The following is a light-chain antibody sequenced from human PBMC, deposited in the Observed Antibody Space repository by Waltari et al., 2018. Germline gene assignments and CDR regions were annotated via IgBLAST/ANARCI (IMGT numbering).Light chain of an antibody. V-gene: IGKV1D-13*01. CDR2: DAS. CDR3: QQFNNYPPFT. CDR1: QAIRSD. Sequence: AIQLTQSPSSLSASVGDRVTITCRASQAIRSDLAWYQQKPGKAPNLLIYDASSLESGVPSRFSGSGSGTDFTLTISSLQPEDFATYYCQQFNNYPPFTFGPGTKVDIK. J-gene: IGKJ3*01.